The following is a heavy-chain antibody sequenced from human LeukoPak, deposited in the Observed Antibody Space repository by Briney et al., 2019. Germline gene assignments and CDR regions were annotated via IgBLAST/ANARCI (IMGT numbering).Heavy chain of an antibody. CDR2: IYYSGRT. Sequence: SQTLSLTCTVSGGSVSSGGCYWTWIRQHPGKGLEWLGYIYYSGRTYYNPSLKSRITISLDTSENRFSLNLTSVSAADTAFYYCARSSDYGDYDWGQGTLVTVSS. D-gene: IGHD4-17*01. V-gene: IGHV4-31*03. J-gene: IGHJ4*02. CDR3: ARSSDYGDYD. CDR1: GGSVSSGGCY.